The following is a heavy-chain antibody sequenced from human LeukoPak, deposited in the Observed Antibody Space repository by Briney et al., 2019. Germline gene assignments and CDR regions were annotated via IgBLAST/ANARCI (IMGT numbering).Heavy chain of an antibody. V-gene: IGHV3-7*04. CDR1: GFTFSRYW. J-gene: IGHJ4*02. CDR2: IKQDGSKK. CDR3: TRVGYIDEGIDY. D-gene: IGHD5-24*01. Sequence: GGSLRLSCVGSGFTFSRYWLNWVRQAPGKGLEWVANIKQDGSKKSYVDSVKGRFTISRDNAKNSLYLQMNSLRAEDTAIYYCTRVGYIDEGIDYWGQGTLVTVSS.